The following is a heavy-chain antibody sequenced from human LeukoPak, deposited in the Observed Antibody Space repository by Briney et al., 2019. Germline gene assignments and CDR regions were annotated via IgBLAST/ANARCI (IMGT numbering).Heavy chain of an antibody. CDR1: GYNFASYW. CDR3: ARRGTDYYDTSGTYFDY. CDR2: IAPSDSHT. Sequence: GESLKISCKGSGYNFASYWIGWVRQMPGKGLEWMGIIAPSDSHTRYSPSFQGQITISVDKFVNTAYLRWSSLRASDTAMYYCARRGTDYYDTSGTYFDYWGQGAVVTVSS. D-gene: IGHD3-22*01. J-gene: IGHJ4*02. V-gene: IGHV5-51*01.